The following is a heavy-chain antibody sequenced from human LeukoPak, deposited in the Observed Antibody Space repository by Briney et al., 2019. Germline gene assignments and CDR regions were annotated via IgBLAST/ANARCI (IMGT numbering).Heavy chain of an antibody. CDR3: ARGVTYYYDSSGYPPFDY. Sequence: RGSLRLSCAASGFTFSSYSMSWVRQAPGKGLEWVSYISSSSSTKYYADSVKGRFTISRDNAKNSMYLQMSSLRAEDTAVYYCARGVTYYYDSSGYPPFDYWGQGTLVTGSS. V-gene: IGHV3-48*04. CDR2: ISSSSSTK. D-gene: IGHD3-22*01. CDR1: GFTFSSYS. J-gene: IGHJ4*02.